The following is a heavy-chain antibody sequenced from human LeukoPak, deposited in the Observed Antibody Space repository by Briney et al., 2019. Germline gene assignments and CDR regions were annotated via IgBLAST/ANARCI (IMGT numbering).Heavy chain of an antibody. V-gene: IGHV3-23*01. CDR1: GFRFGDFA. J-gene: IGHJ4*02. CDR2: ISGSGDGT. CDR3: AKQEGWELGDYYFDY. D-gene: IGHD1-26*01. Sequence: GSPRLSCVASGFRFGDFAMSWVRLAPGKGLEWVSSISGSGDGTYYADSVKGRFTISRDNSRNTMYLQTNSLRAEDTALYYCAKQEGWELGDYYFDYWGQGTLVTVSS.